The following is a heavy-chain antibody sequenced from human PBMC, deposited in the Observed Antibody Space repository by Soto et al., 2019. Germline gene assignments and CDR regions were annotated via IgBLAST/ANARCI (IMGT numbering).Heavy chain of an antibody. Sequence: ASVKVSCKASGYTFTGYYMHWVRQAPGQGLEWMGWINPNSGGTNYAQKFQGWVTMTRDTSISTAYMELSRLRSDDTAVYYCAREGGSSSSSLGYYYYYGMDVWGQGTTVTVSS. CDR3: AREGGSSSSSLGYYYYYGMDV. V-gene: IGHV1-2*04. CDR1: GYTFTGYY. J-gene: IGHJ6*02. CDR2: INPNSGGT. D-gene: IGHD6-6*01.